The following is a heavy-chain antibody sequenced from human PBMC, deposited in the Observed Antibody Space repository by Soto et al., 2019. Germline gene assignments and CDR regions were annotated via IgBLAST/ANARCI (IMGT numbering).Heavy chain of an antibody. CDR2: IWYDGSNK. Sequence: QVQLVESGGGVVQPGRSLRLSCAASGFTFSSYGMHWVRQAPGKGLEWVAVIWYDGSNKYYADSVKGRFTISRDNSKNTLYLQMTSLRADDTAVYYGARGIWSFACWGQGTLVTVSS. CDR1: GFTFSSYG. CDR3: ARGIWSFAC. D-gene: IGHD2-15*01. J-gene: IGHJ4*02. V-gene: IGHV3-33*01.